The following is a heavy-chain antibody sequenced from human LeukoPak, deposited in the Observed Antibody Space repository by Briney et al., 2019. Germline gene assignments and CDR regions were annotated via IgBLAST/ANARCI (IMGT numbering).Heavy chain of an antibody. CDR2: ISSNSRYI. J-gene: IGHJ4*02. D-gene: IGHD6-13*01. CDR3: ARVAEAAAFDS. CDR1: GFTFSSYG. V-gene: IGHV3-21*06. Sequence: GRSLRLSCAASGFTFSSYGMHWVRQAPGKGLEWVSSISSNSRYIYYADSMRGRFTISRDNAKNSLYLQMNSLKPEDTAVYYCARVAEAAAFDSWGQGTLVTVSS.